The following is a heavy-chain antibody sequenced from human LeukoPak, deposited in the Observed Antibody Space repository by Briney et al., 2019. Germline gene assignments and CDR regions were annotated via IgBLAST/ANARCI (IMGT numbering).Heavy chain of an antibody. CDR1: GFTFSSYW. D-gene: IGHD1-1*01. V-gene: IGHV3-7*01. CDR2: IKQDGSEK. J-gene: IGHJ4*02. CDR3: ARDVAGLNEGLFDY. Sequence: GGSLRLSCAASGFTFSSYWMSWVRQAPGKGLEWVVNIKQDGSEKYYVDSVKGRFTISRDNAKNSLYLQMNSLRAEDTAVYYCARDVAGLNEGLFDYWGQGTLVTVSS.